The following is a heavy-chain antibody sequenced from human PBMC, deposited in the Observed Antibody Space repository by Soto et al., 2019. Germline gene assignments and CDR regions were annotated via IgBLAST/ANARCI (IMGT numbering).Heavy chain of an antibody. CDR3: AYHLSLAARPGAFDS. J-gene: IGHJ3*02. CDR2: ISGSGGST. Sequence: GGSLRLSCAASGFTFSSYAMSWVRQAPGKGLEWVSAISGSGGSTYYADSVKGRFTISRDNSKNTLYLQMNSLRAEDTAVYYCAYHLSLAARPGAFDSWGQGTMVTVSS. D-gene: IGHD6-6*01. CDR1: GFTFSSYA. V-gene: IGHV3-23*01.